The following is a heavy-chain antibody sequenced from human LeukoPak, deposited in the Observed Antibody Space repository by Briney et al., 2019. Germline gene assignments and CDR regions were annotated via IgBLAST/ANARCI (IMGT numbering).Heavy chain of an antibody. J-gene: IGHJ4*02. CDR2: INDNGANT. CDR3: TKGDGGWYPIDS. V-gene: IGHV3-23*01. D-gene: IGHD6-19*01. Sequence: GASLRLSCAASGFTFKKYGMSWVRQAPGKGLEGVSTINDNGANTHYADSVKGRFTLSRDSSKNTLFLQMNSLRADDTARYYCTKGDGGWYPIDSWGQGTLIIVSS. CDR1: GFTFKKYG.